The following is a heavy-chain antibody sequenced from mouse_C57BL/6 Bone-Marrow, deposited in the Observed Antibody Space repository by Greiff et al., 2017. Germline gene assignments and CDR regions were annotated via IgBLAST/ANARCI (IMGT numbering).Heavy chain of an antibody. CDR3: ARGVLRGDY. J-gene: IGHJ4*01. CDR2: INPGSGGT. D-gene: IGHD1-1*01. Sequence: LVESGAELVRPGTSVKVSCKASGYAFTNYLIEWVKQRPGQGLEWIGVINPGSGGTNYNEKFKGKATLTADKSSSTAYMQLSSLTSEDSAVYCCARGVLRGDYWGQGTSVTVSS. V-gene: IGHV1-54*01. CDR1: GYAFTNYL.